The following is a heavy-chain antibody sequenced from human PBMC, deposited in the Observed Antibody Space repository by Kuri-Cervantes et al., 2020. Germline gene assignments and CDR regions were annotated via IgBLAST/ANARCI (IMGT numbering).Heavy chain of an antibody. Sequence: GGSLRLSCAASGFTFSSYGMHWVRQAPGKGLEWVAVIWYDGSNKYYADSVKGRFTISRDNSKNTLYLQMNGLRAEDTAVYYCARAVEPFETQWLVRSPFDYWGQGTLVTVSS. CDR2: IWYDGSNK. D-gene: IGHD6-19*01. CDR3: ARAVEPFETQWLVRSPFDY. CDR1: GFTFSSYG. J-gene: IGHJ4*02. V-gene: IGHV3-33*01.